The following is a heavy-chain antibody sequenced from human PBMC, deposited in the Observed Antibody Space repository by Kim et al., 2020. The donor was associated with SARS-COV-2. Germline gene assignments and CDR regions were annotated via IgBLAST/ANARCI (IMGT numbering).Heavy chain of an antibody. J-gene: IGHJ3*02. V-gene: IGHV3-30*14. CDR3: AKEQAMSKAYDI. Sequence: GGSLRLSCAASGFTFSSNAMHWVRQAPGKGLEWVAGISYDGNTNYYADSVKGRFTVSRDNSKSTLDLHFSSLRVEDTAVYFCAKEQAMSKAYDIWGQGTMVTVSS. CDR2: ISYDGNTN. CDR1: GFTFSSNA.